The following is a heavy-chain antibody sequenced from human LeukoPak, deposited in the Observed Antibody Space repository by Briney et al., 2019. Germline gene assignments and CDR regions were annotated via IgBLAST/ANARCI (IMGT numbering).Heavy chain of an antibody. CDR2: IYYSGST. Sequence: PSETLSLTCTVSGGYISSYYWSWIRQPPGKGLEWIGYIYYSGSTNYNPSLKSRVTISVDTSKNQFSLKLSSVTAADTAVYYCARSEYYYDSSGYWPWGQGTLVTVSS. D-gene: IGHD3-22*01. V-gene: IGHV4-59*01. J-gene: IGHJ4*02. CDR3: ARSEYYYDSSGYWP. CDR1: GGYISSYY.